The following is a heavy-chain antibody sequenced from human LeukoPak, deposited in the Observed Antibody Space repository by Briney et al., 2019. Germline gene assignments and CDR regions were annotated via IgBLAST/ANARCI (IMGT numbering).Heavy chain of an antibody. D-gene: IGHD4-23*01. Sequence: GGSLRLSCAPSGLTVSDNYMSWVRQAPGEGLEWVSVIYSGGRTYSAESVKGRFTISRQNSKNTLYLQMNSLRVEDTTVYSCARGIFYGGNPYYVFDIWGQGTMVTVSS. CDR1: GLTVSDNY. CDR2: IYSGGRT. J-gene: IGHJ3*02. V-gene: IGHV3-66*02. CDR3: ARGIFYGGNPYYVFDI.